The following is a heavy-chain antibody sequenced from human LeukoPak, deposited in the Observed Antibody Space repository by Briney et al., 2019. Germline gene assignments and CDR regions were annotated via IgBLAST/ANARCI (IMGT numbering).Heavy chain of an antibody. CDR1: GFTFRRYW. Sequence: PGGSLRLSCAASGFTFRRYWMYWVRQAPGKGLVWVSRINDDGSSTSYADSVKGRFTISRDNANNTLYLQMNSLRAEETAVYYCARDFAPYTSGWPSYWGQGTLVTVSS. J-gene: IGHJ4*02. CDR2: INDDGSST. V-gene: IGHV3-74*01. CDR3: ARDFAPYTSGWPSY. D-gene: IGHD6-19*01.